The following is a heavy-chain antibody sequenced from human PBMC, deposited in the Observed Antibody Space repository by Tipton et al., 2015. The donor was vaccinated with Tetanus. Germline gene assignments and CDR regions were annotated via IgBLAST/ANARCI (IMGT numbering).Heavy chain of an antibody. CDR3: ARRDYSDSSVDN. J-gene: IGHJ4*02. V-gene: IGHV4-39*01. D-gene: IGHD3-22*01. CDR2: IYHTGNT. Sequence: GLVKPSETLSLTCSVSGDSISSSDYYWGWIRQPPGKGLEWIGSIYHTGNTYYNPSLKSRATVSVDTAKNQFSLMLNSVTAADTAVYYCARRDYSDSSVDNWGQGTLVTVSS. CDR1: GDSISSSDYY.